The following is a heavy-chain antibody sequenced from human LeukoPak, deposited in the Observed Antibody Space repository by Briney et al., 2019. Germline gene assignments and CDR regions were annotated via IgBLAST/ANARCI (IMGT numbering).Heavy chain of an antibody. CDR2: MNPNSGNT. D-gene: IGHD3-10*01. V-gene: IGHV1-8*01. CDR1: GYTFISYD. CDR3: ATWAAMVRGVIRGGVDY. Sequence: ASVKVSCKASGYTFISYDINWVRQATGQGLEWMGWMNPNSGNTGYAQKFQGRVIMTRNTSISTAYMELSSLRSEDTAVYYCATWAAMVRGVIRGGVDYWGQGTLVTVSS. J-gene: IGHJ4*02.